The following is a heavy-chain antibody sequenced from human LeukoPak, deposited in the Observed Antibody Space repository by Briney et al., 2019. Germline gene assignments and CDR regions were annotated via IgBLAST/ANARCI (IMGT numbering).Heavy chain of an antibody. D-gene: IGHD2-8*01. CDR2: IIPHSGGT. Sequence: GASVKVSCKASGYTLTDYYIHWVRQAPGQDLEWMGFIIPHSGGTSYEQKFQGRVTITRDMSIGTFYMELSSLRSDDTAVYYCSTEDKYCTTPNCGAYWGQGTLVTVSS. CDR3: STEDKYCTTPNCGAY. J-gene: IGHJ4*02. V-gene: IGHV1-2*02. CDR1: GYTLTDYY.